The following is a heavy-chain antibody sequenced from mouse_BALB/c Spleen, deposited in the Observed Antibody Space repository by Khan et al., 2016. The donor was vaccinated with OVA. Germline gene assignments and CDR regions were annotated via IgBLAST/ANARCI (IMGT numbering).Heavy chain of an antibody. CDR1: GYIFTSYW. J-gene: IGHJ2*01. Sequence: QVQLQQSGAELVRPGASVKLSCKTSGYIFTSYWIHWIKQRSGQGLDWIARIYPGTGNTYYNGKFKGKATLTADKSSSTAYMQLSSLKSEDSADYCGTREEALYYCDYWGQGTTLTVSS. CDR2: IYPGTGNT. CDR3: TREEALYYCDY. D-gene: IGHD3-2*02. V-gene: IGHV1S132*01.